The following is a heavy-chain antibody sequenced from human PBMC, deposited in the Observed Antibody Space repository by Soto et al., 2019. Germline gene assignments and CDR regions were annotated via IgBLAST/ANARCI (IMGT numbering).Heavy chain of an antibody. CDR2: ISSSSRTI. D-gene: IGHD3-3*02. J-gene: IGHJ4*02. CDR3: ARARPFFGSASRLGGPLIPYYFDH. V-gene: IGHV3-48*03. CDR1: GFTFSSYT. Sequence: EVQLVEFGGTLVQPGGSLRLSCAASGFTFSSYTMNWVRQAPGKGLEWISYISSSSRTINYADSVRGRFTVFRDNAKDTLFLQITSLRREDTGLYFCARARPFFGSASRLGGPLIPYYFDHFGQGTLVTVSS.